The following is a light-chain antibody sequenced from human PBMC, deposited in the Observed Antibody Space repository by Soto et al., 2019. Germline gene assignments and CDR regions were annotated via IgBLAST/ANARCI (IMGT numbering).Light chain of an antibody. Sequence: QSALTQPPSASGSPGQSVAISCTGTSSDVGGHNYVSWYQQHPGKAPKLMIYEVTKRPSGVPDRFSGSKSGNTASLTVSGLQAEDEADYFCSSYARNRDILFGGGTKPPS. J-gene: IGLJ3*02. CDR3: SSYARNRDIL. CDR1: SSDVGGHNY. V-gene: IGLV2-8*01. CDR2: EVT.